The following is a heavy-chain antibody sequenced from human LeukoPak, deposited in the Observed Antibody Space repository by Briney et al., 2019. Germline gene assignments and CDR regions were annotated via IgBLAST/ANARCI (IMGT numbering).Heavy chain of an antibody. CDR1: GFTVSSNY. Sequence: GGSLRLSCAASGFTVSSNYMSWVRQAPGKGLEWVSSIVHSGSGTYYADSVKGRFTISRDNSKNTLFLQMNSLSAEDTAVYYCTRLALVTSSGAFSDYWGQGTLVTVSS. CDR3: TRLALVTSSGAFSDY. V-gene: IGHV3-53*01. J-gene: IGHJ4*02. D-gene: IGHD6-19*01. CDR2: IVHSGSGT.